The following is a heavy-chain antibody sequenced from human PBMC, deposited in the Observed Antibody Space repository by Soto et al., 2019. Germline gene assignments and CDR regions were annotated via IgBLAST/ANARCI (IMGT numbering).Heavy chain of an antibody. V-gene: IGHV3-30-3*01. D-gene: IGHD6-13*01. CDR3: AREQQLAVLDY. CDR1: GFSFSSFW. CDR2: ISYDGSNK. Sequence: VRLSCAASGFSFSSFWMIWVRQAPGKGLEWVAVISYDGSNKYYADSVKGRFTISRDNSKNTLYLQMDSLRAEDTAVYYCAREQQLAVLDYWGQGTLVTVSS. J-gene: IGHJ4*02.